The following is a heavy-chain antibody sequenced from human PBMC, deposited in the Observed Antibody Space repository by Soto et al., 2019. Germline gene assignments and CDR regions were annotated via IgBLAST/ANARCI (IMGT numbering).Heavy chain of an antibody. J-gene: IGHJ4*02. V-gene: IGHV1-46*01. D-gene: IGHD5-18*01. Sequence: ASVKVSCKASGYLFTNYYIHWVRQAPGQGLEWMGIVNPSGYTSTLAQEFQGRLTMTSDTSTSTVYMDLGSLTSEGTAVYYCARDLHGAFTTMVYWGQGTLVTVSS. CDR1: GYLFTNYY. CDR3: ARDLHGAFTTMVY. CDR2: VNPSGYTS.